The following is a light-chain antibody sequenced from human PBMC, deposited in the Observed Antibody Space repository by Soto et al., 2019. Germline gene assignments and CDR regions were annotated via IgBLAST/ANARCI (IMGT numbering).Light chain of an antibody. CDR2: TTS. V-gene: IGKV3-11*01. CDR3: XXXXSSPWT. Sequence: PGERASLSCRASQSLSGYLAWYQQRPGQAPRLLIYTTSNRATDIPDRFSGSGSGTDFTLTISRLEPEDFAVYYCXXXXSSPWTFGQGTKVEIK. CDR1: QSLSGY. J-gene: IGKJ1*01.